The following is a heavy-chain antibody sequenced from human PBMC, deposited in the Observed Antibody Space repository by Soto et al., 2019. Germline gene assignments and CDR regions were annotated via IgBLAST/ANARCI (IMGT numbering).Heavy chain of an antibody. V-gene: IGHV3-74*01. CDR3: TRDDSGLGIDY. Sequence: PGGSLRLSCEASGFNFRDFWMHWVCQPPGKGPEWVSNIPSDGRDVSYADSVRGRFTISRDDARNTLYLQMSDLRVEDTAIYYCTRDDSGLGIDYWGQGTQVTVSS. CDR1: GFNFRDFW. CDR2: IPSDGRDV. J-gene: IGHJ4*02. D-gene: IGHD1-26*01.